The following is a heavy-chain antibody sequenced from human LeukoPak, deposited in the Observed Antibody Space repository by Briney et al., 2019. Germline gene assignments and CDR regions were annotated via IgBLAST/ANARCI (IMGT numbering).Heavy chain of an antibody. V-gene: IGHV3-48*01. Sequence: PGGSLRLSCAASGFTVSSYSMNWVRQVPGKGLEWVSHISSSGSMIWYGESVKGRFTISRDSAKNSLHLQMNSLRAEDTAAYYCARDPESNWGWDLDYWGQGTLVTVSS. D-gene: IGHD7-27*01. CDR1: GFTVSSYS. CDR2: ISSSGSMI. CDR3: ARDPESNWGWDLDY. J-gene: IGHJ4*02.